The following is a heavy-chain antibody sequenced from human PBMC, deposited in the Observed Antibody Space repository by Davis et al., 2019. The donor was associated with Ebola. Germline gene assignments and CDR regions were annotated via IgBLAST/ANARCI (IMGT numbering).Heavy chain of an antibody. CDR3: ARYTIPHYYGSFFDY. V-gene: IGHV4-34*01. CDR2: INHSGST. D-gene: IGHD3-10*01. J-gene: IGHJ4*02. Sequence: SETLSLTCAVYGGSFSGYYWSWIRQPPGKGLEWIGEINHSGSTNYNPPLKSRVTISVDTSKNQFSLKLSSVTAADTAVYYCARYTIPHYYGSFFDYWGQGTLVTVSS. CDR1: GGSFSGYY.